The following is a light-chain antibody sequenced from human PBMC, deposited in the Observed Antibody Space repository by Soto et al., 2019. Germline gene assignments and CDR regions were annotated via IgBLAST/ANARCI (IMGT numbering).Light chain of an antibody. J-gene: IGKJ4*01. Sequence: DIQMTHSPSSLAASLGDRVTITCRALKGIVVYFAWFQQKPWKVPKLLLYAASALHSGVPSWYSGSESGTDFTRTISTLETEDFASEYCQKYNSAPLCFGGGTKVEIK. CDR1: KGIVVY. CDR3: QKYNSAPLC. V-gene: IGKV1-27*01. CDR2: AAS.